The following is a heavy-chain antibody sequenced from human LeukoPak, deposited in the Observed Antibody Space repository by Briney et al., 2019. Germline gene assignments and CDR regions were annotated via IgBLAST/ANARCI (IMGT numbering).Heavy chain of an antibody. CDR3: ARRLSGSYSDY. CDR2: IKSSGNS. CDR1: GGSISSSSYY. J-gene: IGHJ4*02. Sequence: SETLSLTCTVSGGSISSSSYYWGWTRQPPGQGLEWIGTIKSSGNSHYNPSLKSRVTMSIDTSKSQFSLKLTSVTATDTAVYYCARRLSGSYSDYWGQGILVTVSS. V-gene: IGHV4-39*01. D-gene: IGHD1-26*01.